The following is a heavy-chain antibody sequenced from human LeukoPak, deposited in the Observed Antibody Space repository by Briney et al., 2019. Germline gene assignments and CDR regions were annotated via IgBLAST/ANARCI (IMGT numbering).Heavy chain of an antibody. CDR3: ARDRTGTRYFDY. Sequence: KPSETLSLTCTVSGGSISSYYWSWIRQPPGKGLEWIGYIYYSGSTNYNPSLKSRVTISVDRSKNQFSLKLSSVTAADTAVYYCARDRTGTRYFDYWGQGTLVTVSS. CDR2: IYYSGST. D-gene: IGHD1-7*01. V-gene: IGHV4-59*12. J-gene: IGHJ4*02. CDR1: GGSISSYY.